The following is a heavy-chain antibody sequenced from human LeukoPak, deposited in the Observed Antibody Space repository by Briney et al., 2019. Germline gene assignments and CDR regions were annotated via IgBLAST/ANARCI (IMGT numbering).Heavy chain of an antibody. CDR2: IHYSGST. J-gene: IGHJ5*02. CDR1: GGSISSYY. Sequence: PSETLSLTCTVSGGSISSYYWSWIRQPPGKGLEWIGYIHYSGSTNYNPSLKSRVTISVDTSKNQFSLKLSSVTAADTAVYYCAREGYDFWSGYYPAWGQGTLVTVSS. D-gene: IGHD3-3*01. CDR3: AREGYDFWSGYYPA. V-gene: IGHV4-59*01.